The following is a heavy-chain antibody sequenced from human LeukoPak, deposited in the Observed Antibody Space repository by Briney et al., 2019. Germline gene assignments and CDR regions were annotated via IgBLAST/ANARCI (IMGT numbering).Heavy chain of an antibody. Sequence: PGTSLRLSCAASGFTFNSYGMNWVRQAPGKGLEWVSFISTSSSYIHNADSVKGRFTISRDNAENSLYLQMNSLRAEDTAVYYCARAAIAAARIYYYMDVWGKGTTVTVSS. CDR1: GFTFNSYG. V-gene: IGHV3-21*01. J-gene: IGHJ6*03. D-gene: IGHD6-13*01. CDR3: ARAAIAAARIYYYMDV. CDR2: ISTSSSYI.